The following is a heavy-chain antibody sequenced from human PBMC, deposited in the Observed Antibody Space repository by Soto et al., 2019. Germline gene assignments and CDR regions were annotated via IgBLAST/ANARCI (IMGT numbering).Heavy chain of an antibody. CDR1: VFTFGAST. V-gene: IGHV3-73*01. CDR2: LRINPNNYTT. Sequence: WGSLRLAWEPPVFTFGASTIPWARQAPGKGLDAMGLLRINPNNYTTVYAASVTGRSTISRDDSKNTAFLQMNSLKSEDTAVYYCTRAYDTSHYYFDYWGRGTMVTVSS. CDR3: TRAYDTSHYYFDY. D-gene: IGHD3-22*01. J-gene: IGHJ4*02.